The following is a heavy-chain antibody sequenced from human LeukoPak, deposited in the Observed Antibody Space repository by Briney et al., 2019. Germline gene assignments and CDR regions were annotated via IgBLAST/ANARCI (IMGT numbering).Heavy chain of an antibody. Sequence: ASVKVSFKASGYTFTGYYVHWVRQAPGQGLEWMGWINPNSGGTNFAQKFQGRVTMTRDTSISTAYMELSRLRSDDTAVYYCARGRCTSIYCYSFDYWGQGTLVTVSS. CDR1: GYTFTGYY. CDR3: ARGRCTSIYCYSFDY. V-gene: IGHV1-2*02. D-gene: IGHD2-2*01. CDR2: INPNSGGT. J-gene: IGHJ4*02.